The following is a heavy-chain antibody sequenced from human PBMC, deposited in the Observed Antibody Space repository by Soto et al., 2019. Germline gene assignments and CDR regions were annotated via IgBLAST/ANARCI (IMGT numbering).Heavy chain of an antibody. J-gene: IGHJ4*02. CDR2: TFYRSKWYN. D-gene: IGHD6-19*01. Sequence: SQTLSLTCAISGDSVSSNSAAWNWIRQSPSRGLEWLGRTFYRSKWYNDYAVSVKSRISLNPDTSKNQFSLQLNSVTPEDTAVYYCARGLYSSGYYYFDYWGQGTLVTVSS. CDR3: ARGLYSSGYYYFDY. CDR1: GDSVSSNSAA. V-gene: IGHV6-1*01.